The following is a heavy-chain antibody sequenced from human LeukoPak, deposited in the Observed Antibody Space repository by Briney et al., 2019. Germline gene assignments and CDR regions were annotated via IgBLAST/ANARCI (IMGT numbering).Heavy chain of an antibody. V-gene: IGHV6-1*01. D-gene: IGHD3-10*01. J-gene: IGHJ4*02. CDR2: TYYRSKWYS. CDR1: GDSDSSNSAA. CDR3: ARGPGALLY. Sequence: SQTLSLTCVISGDSDSSNSAAWDWIRQSPSRGLEWLGRTYYRSKWYSYSAVSVKSRIIINPDTSKNQFSLQLNSVTPEDTAVYYCARGPGALLYWGQGILVTVSS.